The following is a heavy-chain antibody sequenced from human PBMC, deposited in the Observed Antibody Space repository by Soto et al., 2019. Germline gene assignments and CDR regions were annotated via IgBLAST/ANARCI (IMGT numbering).Heavy chain of an antibody. CDR1: GGTFSSYA. CDR2: IIPIFGTA. Sequence: SVKVSCKASGGTFSSYAISWVRQAPGQGLEWMGGIIPIFGTANYAQKFQGRVTITADESTSTAYMELSSLRSEDTAVYYCARAVVGAAWGYYYYGMDVWGQGTTVTVSS. J-gene: IGHJ6*02. V-gene: IGHV1-69*13. D-gene: IGHD1-26*01. CDR3: ARAVVGAAWGYYYYGMDV.